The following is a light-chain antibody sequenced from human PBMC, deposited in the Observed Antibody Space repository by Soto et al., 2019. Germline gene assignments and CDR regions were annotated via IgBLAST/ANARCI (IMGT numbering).Light chain of an antibody. J-gene: IGLJ2*01. CDR3: SSYTSSSTGV. CDR2: DVS. V-gene: IGLV2-14*04. CDR1: SSDVGGYNY. Sequence: CTGTSSDVGGYNYVSWYQQHPGKAPKLMIYDVSNRPSGVSNRFSGSKSGNTASLTISGLQAEDEADYYCSSYTSSSTGVFGGGTKVTVL.